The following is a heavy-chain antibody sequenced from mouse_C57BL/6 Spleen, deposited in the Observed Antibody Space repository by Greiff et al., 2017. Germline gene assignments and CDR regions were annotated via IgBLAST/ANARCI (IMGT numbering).Heavy chain of an antibody. CDR3: ARLDFYFDY. J-gene: IGHJ2*01. CDR2: IYPGDGDT. CDR1: GYAFSSSW. V-gene: IGHV1-82*01. Sequence: VQLQQSGPELVKPGASVKISCKASGYAFSSSWMNWVKQRPGKGLEWIGRIYPGDGDTNYNGKFKGKATLTADKSASTACMQLSSLTSEDSAVYFCARLDFYFDYWGQGTTLTVSS.